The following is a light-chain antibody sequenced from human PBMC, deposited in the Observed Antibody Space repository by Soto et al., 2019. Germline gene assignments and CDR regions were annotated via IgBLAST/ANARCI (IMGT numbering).Light chain of an antibody. V-gene: IGKV1-5*03. CDR2: KAS. CDR1: QSVRDW. J-gene: IGKJ4*01. Sequence: DIQMTQSPSTLSASVGDRVTVTCRASQSVRDWVAWYQQQAGRAPRLLIYKASSLQSGVPSRFSGSGFGTEFNPTIRSLQPDDFASYYCQQYYSYSPLTFGGGTKVEIK. CDR3: QQYYSYSPLT.